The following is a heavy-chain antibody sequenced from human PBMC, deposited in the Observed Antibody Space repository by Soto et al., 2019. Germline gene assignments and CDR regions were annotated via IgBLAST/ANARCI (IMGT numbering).Heavy chain of an antibody. CDR3: TRGLLGGAPSYTFHGMDV. CDR1: GFTFRDHY. D-gene: IGHD1-26*01. V-gene: IGHV3-72*01. J-gene: IGHJ6*01. Sequence: EVQLVESGGGLVQPGGSLRLSCAASGFTFRDHYMDWVRQAPGKGLEWVARSRNRVNSHTTEYAASVKGRFTISRDESKRSLYLQMNSLKIEDTAVYYCTRGLLGGAPSYTFHGMDVWGQGNTVTVSS. CDR2: SRNRVNSHTT.